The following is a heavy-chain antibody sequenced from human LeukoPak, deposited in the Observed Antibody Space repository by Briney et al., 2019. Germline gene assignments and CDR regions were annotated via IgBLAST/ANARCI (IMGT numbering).Heavy chain of an antibody. CDR3: AKDLRVGATDCYFDY. CDR1: GFTFGNYA. D-gene: IGHD1-26*01. J-gene: IGHJ4*02. CDR2: ISGSGGSP. Sequence: GGSLRLSCAASGFTFGNYAMTWVRQAPGEGLEWVSSISGSGGSPIYADSVKGRFTISRDNSKNTLYLQMNSLRAEDTAVYYCAKDLRVGATDCYFDYWGQGTLVTVSS. V-gene: IGHV3-23*01.